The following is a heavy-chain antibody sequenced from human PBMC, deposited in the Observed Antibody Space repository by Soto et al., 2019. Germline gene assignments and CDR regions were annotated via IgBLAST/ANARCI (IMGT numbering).Heavy chain of an antibody. CDR1: GGSFSGYY. CDR3: ARGDRYCSSTSCYMRLYYYYGMDV. J-gene: IGHJ6*02. Sequence: LSLTCAVYGGSFSGYYWSWIRQPPGKGLEWTGEINHSGSTNYNPSLKSRVTISVDTSKNQFSLKLSSVTAADTAVYYCARGDRYCSSTSCYMRLYYYYGMDVWGQGTTVTVSS. CDR2: INHSGST. V-gene: IGHV4-34*01. D-gene: IGHD2-2*02.